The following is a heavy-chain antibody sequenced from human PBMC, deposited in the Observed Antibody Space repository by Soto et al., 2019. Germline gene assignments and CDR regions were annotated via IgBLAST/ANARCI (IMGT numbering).Heavy chain of an antibody. Sequence: SGPTLVNPRQTLTLTCVFSGFSLSTTGEGGAWIRQPPGKALEWLALIYWNDDNRYSPSLKSRLTVTKDTSKNRVVLTMTNIDPVDTATYFCAHRSSLTLYGTSGYIFDYWGQGXLVTVSS. J-gene: IGHJ4*02. CDR3: AHRSSLTLYGTSGYIFDY. CDR1: GFSLSTTGEG. V-gene: IGHV2-5*01. D-gene: IGHD3-22*01. CDR2: IYWNDDN.